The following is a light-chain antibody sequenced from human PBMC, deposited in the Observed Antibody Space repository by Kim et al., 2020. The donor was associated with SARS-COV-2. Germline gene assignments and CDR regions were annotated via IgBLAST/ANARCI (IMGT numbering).Light chain of an antibody. J-gene: IGKJ1*01. CDR3: QQSYKNPPT. V-gene: IGKV1-39*01. CDR1: QSISTF. Sequence: DIQMTQSPSSLSASVGDRVTITCRASQSISTFLNWYQHKPGKAPKLLIYAASTLQSGVPSRFSGSGSGTDFSLTISSLQPEDFATYYCQQSYKNPPTFGQGTKVDIK. CDR2: AAS.